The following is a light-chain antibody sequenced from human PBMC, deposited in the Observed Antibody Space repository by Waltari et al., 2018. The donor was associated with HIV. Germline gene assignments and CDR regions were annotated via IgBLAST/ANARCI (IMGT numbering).Light chain of an antibody. Sequence: AIRMTQSPSSVSASTGDRVSITCRASQDISNDVVWYQQKPVEAPKLLISAASTLKSGVHARVIGTRSGTGFTFTISCRQSEDIATYFCQQYFASPRTFGQGSRVE. CDR3: QQYFASPRT. CDR2: AAS. CDR1: QDISND. V-gene: IGKV1-8*01. J-gene: IGKJ1*01.